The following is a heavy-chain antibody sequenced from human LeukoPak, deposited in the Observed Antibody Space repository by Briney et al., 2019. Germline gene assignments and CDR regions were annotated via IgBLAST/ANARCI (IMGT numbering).Heavy chain of an antibody. CDR3: ARSLGGIAVAGSNWFDP. D-gene: IGHD6-19*01. J-gene: IGHJ5*02. V-gene: IGHV4-4*07. CDR2: IYTSGST. Sequence: SETLSLTCTVSVGSISSYYWSWIRQPAGKGLEWIGRIYTSGSTNYNPSLQSRGTMSVDTSKNQFSMELSSVTAADTAVYYCARSLGGIAVAGSNWFDPWGQGTLVTVSS. CDR1: VGSISSYY.